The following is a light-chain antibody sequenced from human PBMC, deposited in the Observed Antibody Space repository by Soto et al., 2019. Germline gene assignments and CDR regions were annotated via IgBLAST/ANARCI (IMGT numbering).Light chain of an antibody. J-gene: IGLJ1*01. CDR1: SSDVGGYNY. Sequence: QSVLPQPASVSGSPGQSITISCTGTSSDVGGYNYVSWYQQHPGKAPKLMIYDVSNRPSGVSNRFSGSKSGNTASLTISGLQAEDEADYYCSSYTSSSTLDVFGAGTKVTVI. CDR3: SSYTSSSTLDV. CDR2: DVS. V-gene: IGLV2-14*01.